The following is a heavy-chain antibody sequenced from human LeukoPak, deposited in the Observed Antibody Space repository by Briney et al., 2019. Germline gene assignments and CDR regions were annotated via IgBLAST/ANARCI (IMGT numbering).Heavy chain of an antibody. V-gene: IGHV5-51*01. Sequence: PGESLKFSCKGSGYSFTNYWIGWVRQMPGKDLEWMGIIYPGDSDTRYSPSFQGQVTISADKSISTAYLQWSSLKASDTAMYYCARHGDYYYSRISYSPNWFDPWGQGTPVTVSS. J-gene: IGHJ5*02. CDR3: ARHGDYYYSRISYSPNWFDP. D-gene: IGHD3-22*01. CDR2: IYPGDSDT. CDR1: GYSFTNYW.